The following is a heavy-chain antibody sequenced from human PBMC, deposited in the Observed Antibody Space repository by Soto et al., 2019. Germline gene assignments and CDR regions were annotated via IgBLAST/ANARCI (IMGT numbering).Heavy chain of an antibody. Sequence: SGPTLVNPTQTLTLTCTFSGFSLSTSGMRVSWIRQPPGKALEWLARIDWDDDKFYSTPLKTRLTISKDTSKNQVVLTMTNMDPVDTATYYCARESSSWRDFDYWGQGTLVTVSS. V-gene: IGHV2-70*04. CDR3: ARESSSWRDFDY. J-gene: IGHJ4*02. CDR2: IDWDDDK. CDR1: GFSLSTSGMR. D-gene: IGHD6-13*01.